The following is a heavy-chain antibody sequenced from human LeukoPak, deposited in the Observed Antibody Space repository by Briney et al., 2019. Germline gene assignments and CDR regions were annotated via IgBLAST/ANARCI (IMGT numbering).Heavy chain of an antibody. V-gene: IGHV3-49*04. Sequence: GGSLRPSCTASGFTFGDYAMSWVRQAPGKGLEWVGFIRSKAYGGTTEYAASVKGRFTISRDDSKSIAYLQMNSLKTEDTAVYYCTRDLNKQWLVYYYYYYMDVWGKGTTVTVSS. CDR1: GFTFGDYA. D-gene: IGHD6-19*01. CDR3: TRDLNKQWLVYYYYYYMDV. CDR2: IRSKAYGGTT. J-gene: IGHJ6*03.